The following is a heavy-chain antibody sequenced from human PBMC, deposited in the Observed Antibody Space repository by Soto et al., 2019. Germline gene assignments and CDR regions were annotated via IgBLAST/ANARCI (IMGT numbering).Heavy chain of an antibody. J-gene: IGHJ2*01. CDR3: ARKVPGSTTRPDYWYFDL. V-gene: IGHV3-23*01. CDR2: ISGGGEAT. CDR1: GFTFISYA. D-gene: IGHD3-10*01. Sequence: VQLLESGGGLVQPGGSLRLSCAASGFTFISYAMNWVRQAPGKGLQWVSAISGGGEATFYADSVKGRFTISRDNSRNMVTLQMNSLGADATAVYYCARKVPGSTTRPDYWYFDLWGRGTLVTVSS.